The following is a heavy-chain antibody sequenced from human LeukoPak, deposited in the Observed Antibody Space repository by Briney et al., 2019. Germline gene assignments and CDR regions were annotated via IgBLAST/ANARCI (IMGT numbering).Heavy chain of an antibody. V-gene: IGHV3-53*01. J-gene: IGHJ6*02. CDR2: IYSGGST. Sequence: GGSLRLSCAASGFTVSSNYMSWVRQAPGKGLEWVSVIYSGGSTLYADSVKGRFTISRDNSKNTLYLQMNSLRAEDTAVYYCARDRRTQLESYYYYYGMDVWGQGTTVTVSS. D-gene: IGHD1-1*01. CDR1: GFTVSSNY. CDR3: ARDRRTQLESYYYYYGMDV.